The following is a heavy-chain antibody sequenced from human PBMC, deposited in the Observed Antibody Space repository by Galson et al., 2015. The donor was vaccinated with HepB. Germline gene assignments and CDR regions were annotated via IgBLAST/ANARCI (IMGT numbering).Heavy chain of an antibody. CDR3: ASSSGWYGSYFDY. CDR2: IKEDGSEI. J-gene: IGHJ4*02. D-gene: IGHD6-19*01. V-gene: IGHV3-7*03. CDR1: GFTFSRDW. Sequence: SLRLSCAASGFTFSRDWMSWVRQAPGKGLEWVASIKEDGSEIYYLDSVKGRFTISRDNAKNSLFLQMDSPRAEDTALYYCASSSGWYGSYFDYWGQGTLVTVSS.